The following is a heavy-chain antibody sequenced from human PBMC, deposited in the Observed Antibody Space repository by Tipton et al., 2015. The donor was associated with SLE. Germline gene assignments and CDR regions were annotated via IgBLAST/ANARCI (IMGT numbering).Heavy chain of an antibody. D-gene: IGHD2-2*01. CDR1: GYSFTSYW. Sequence: QLVQSGAEVKKPGESLKISCKGSGYSFTSYWIGWVRQMPGKGLEWMGIIYPGDSDTRYSPSFQGQVTISADKSISTAYLQWSSLKASDTAMYYCTIVPAAEYDAFDIWGQGKMVTVSS. J-gene: IGHJ3*02. CDR3: TIVPAAEYDAFDI. CDR2: IYPGDSDT. V-gene: IGHV5-51*03.